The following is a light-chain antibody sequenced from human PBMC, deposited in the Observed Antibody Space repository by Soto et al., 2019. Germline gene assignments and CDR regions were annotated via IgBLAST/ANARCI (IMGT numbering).Light chain of an antibody. V-gene: IGKV3-20*01. CDR1: QSVTTSY. J-gene: IGKJ4*01. Sequence: EIVFTQSPGTLSLSPGERATLSCRASQSVTTSYLARSQQKPGQAPTLLIHGASRRATGIPERFSGSGSGKGFTLTMSRLEPEDFEVYCCQQDGSSPRNFGEGNNVEIK. CDR2: GAS. CDR3: QQDGSSPRN.